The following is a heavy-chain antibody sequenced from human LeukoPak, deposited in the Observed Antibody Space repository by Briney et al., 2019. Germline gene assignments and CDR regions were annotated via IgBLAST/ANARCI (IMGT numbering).Heavy chain of an antibody. CDR2: IYPGDSDT. J-gene: IGHJ4*02. V-gene: IGHV5-51*01. D-gene: IGHD6-13*01. Sequence: GESLAIPGKGSGYSFTSYWIGWVRQMPGKGLEWMGIIYPGDSDTRYSASFQGRFTISAGKSISTPYLQWSSLKASDTAMYYCARQRSREAAGTDYWGKRALVTVSS. CDR1: GYSFTSYW. CDR3: ARQRSREAAGTDY.